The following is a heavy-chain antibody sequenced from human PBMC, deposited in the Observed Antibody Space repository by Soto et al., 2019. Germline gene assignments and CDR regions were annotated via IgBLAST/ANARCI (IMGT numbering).Heavy chain of an antibody. Sequence: QITLKESGPTLVKPTQTLTLTCTFSGFSLSTNGLGVAWIRQPPGKALEWLALTYWDVDKHYTPSLQTRLTITKDTSKNQVVLTLTNMDPVDTATYYCARLAAAGTNYGMDVWGQGTTVIVSS. V-gene: IGHV2-5*02. CDR1: GFSLSTNGLG. D-gene: IGHD6-13*01. CDR2: TYWDVDK. CDR3: ARLAAAGTNYGMDV. J-gene: IGHJ6*02.